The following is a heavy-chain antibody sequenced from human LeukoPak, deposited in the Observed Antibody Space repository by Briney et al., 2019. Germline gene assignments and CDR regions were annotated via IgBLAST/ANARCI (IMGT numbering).Heavy chain of an antibody. V-gene: IGHV4-59*01. CDR3: ARDEGYYDILTGHTAFDY. D-gene: IGHD3-9*01. CDR2: IYYSRST. Sequence: SETLSLTCTVSGGSISSYYWSWIRQPPGKGLEWIGYIYYSRSTNYNPSLKSRVTISVDTSKNQFSPKLSSVTAADTAVYYCARDEGYYDILTGHTAFDYWGQGTLVTVSS. J-gene: IGHJ4*02. CDR1: GGSISSYY.